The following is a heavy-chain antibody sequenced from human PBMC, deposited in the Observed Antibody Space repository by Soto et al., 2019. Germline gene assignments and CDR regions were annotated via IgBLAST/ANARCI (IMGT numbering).Heavy chain of an antibody. CDR3: ARRRDYYYYMDV. V-gene: IGHV4-39*01. J-gene: IGHJ6*03. CDR1: GGSISSSSYY. Sequence: QLQLQESGPGLVKPSETLSLTCTVSGGSISSSSYYWGWIRQPPGKGLEWIGSIYYSGSTYYNPSLKSRVTLSVDTSKNQFSLKLSSVTAADTAVYYCARRRDYYYYMDVWGKGTTVTVSS. CDR2: IYYSGST.